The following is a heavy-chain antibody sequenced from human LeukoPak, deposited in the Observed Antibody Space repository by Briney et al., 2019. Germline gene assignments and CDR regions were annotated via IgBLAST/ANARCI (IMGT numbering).Heavy chain of an antibody. Sequence: ASVKVSCKASGYTFTGYYMHWVRQATGQGLEWMGWMNPNTGNTGYAQKFQGRVTMTTDTSTSTAYMELRSLRSDDTAVYYCARAGRYDDFWSAQTYYYYYMDVWGKGATVTVSS. V-gene: IGHV1-8*02. J-gene: IGHJ6*03. D-gene: IGHD3-3*01. CDR1: GYTFTGYY. CDR3: ARAGRYDDFWSAQTYYYYYMDV. CDR2: MNPNTGNT.